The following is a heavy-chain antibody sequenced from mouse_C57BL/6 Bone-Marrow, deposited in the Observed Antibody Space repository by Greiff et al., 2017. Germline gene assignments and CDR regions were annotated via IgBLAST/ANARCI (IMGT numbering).Heavy chain of an antibody. J-gene: IGHJ3*01. CDR2: IDPSDSYT. CDR3: AREDYGNYGFAY. CDR1: GYTFTSYW. V-gene: IGHV1-50*01. D-gene: IGHD2-1*01. Sequence: QVQLQQSGAELVKPGASVKLSCKASGYTFTSYWMQWVKQRPGQGLEWIGEIDPSDSYTNYNQKFKGKATLTVDTSSSTAYMQLSSLTSEDSAVYYCAREDYGNYGFAYWGQGTLVTVSA.